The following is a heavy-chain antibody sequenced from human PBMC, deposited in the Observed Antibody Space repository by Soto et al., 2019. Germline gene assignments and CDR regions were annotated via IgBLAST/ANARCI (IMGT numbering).Heavy chain of an antibody. CDR2: ISGSGGST. J-gene: IGHJ5*02. Sequence: GGSLRLSCAASGFTFSSYAMSWVRQAPGKGLQWVSAISGSGGSTFYADSVKGRFTISRDNSKNTLYLQMNSLRTEDTAVYYCGKDECSGDSCFAWGQGTLVTVSS. CDR1: GFTFSSYA. D-gene: IGHD2-15*01. V-gene: IGHV3-23*01. CDR3: GKDECSGDSCFA.